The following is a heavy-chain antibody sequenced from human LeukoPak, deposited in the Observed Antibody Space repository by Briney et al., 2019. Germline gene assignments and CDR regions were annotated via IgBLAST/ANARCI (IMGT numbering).Heavy chain of an antibody. CDR2: IIPIFGTA. J-gene: IGHJ3*02. Sequence: SVKVSCKASGGTFSSYAISWVRQAPGQGLEWMGGIIPIFGTANYAQKFQGRVTITADKSTSTAYMELSSLRSEDTAVYYCARESYGDYVHAFDIWGQGTMVTVSS. CDR3: ARESYGDYVHAFDI. V-gene: IGHV1-69*06. CDR1: GGTFSSYA. D-gene: IGHD4-17*01.